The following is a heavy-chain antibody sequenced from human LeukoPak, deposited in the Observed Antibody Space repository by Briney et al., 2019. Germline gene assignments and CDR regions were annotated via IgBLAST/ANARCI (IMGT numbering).Heavy chain of an antibody. Sequence: SETLSLTCAVYGGSFSGYYWSWIRQPPGKGLEWIGEINHSGSTNYNPSLKSRVTISVDTSKNQFSLKLSSVTAADTAVYYCARAPYYYDSSGYWDTWGQGTLVTVSS. D-gene: IGHD3-22*01. CDR2: INHSGST. CDR1: GGSFSGYY. CDR3: ARAPYYYDSSGYWDT. J-gene: IGHJ4*02. V-gene: IGHV4-34*01.